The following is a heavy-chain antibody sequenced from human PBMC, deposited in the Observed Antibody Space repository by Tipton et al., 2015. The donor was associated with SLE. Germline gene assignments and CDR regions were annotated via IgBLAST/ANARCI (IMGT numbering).Heavy chain of an antibody. J-gene: IGHJ3*02. D-gene: IGHD5-12*01. CDR2: ISSNGGST. CDR1: GFTFSSYA. V-gene: IGHV3-64*02. CDR3: AKDDMVAMGDAFDI. Sequence: SLRLSCAASGFTFSSYAMHWVRQAPGKGLEYVSAISSNGGSTYYADSVKGRFTISRDNSKNTLYLQMNSLRAEDTAVYYCAKDDMVAMGDAFDIWGKGTTVTVSS.